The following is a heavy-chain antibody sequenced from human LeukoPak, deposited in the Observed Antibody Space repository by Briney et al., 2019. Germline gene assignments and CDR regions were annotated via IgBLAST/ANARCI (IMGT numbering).Heavy chain of an antibody. V-gene: IGHV4-59*01. D-gene: IGHD1-26*01. Sequence: PSETLSLTCTVSGGSISGYYWSWIRQPPGKGLEWVGYIYYSGSTNYNPSLKSRVTISVDTPKSQFFLKLSSVTAADTAVYYCARVQEDSGSYQDDYWGQGTLVTVSS. CDR3: ARVQEDSGSYQDDY. CDR2: IYYSGST. CDR1: GGSISGYY. J-gene: IGHJ4*02.